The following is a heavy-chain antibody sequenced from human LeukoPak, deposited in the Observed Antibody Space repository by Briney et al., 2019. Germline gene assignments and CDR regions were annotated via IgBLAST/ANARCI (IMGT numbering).Heavy chain of an antibody. CDR1: GGSISSYY. CDR2: IYYSGNT. Sequence: PSETLSLTCTVSGGSISSYYWNWIRHPPGKGLECIGYIYYSGNTNYNPSLKSRVSISVDTSKNQFSLKLSSVTAADTALYYCARSYGDYEYFQHWGQGTLVTVSS. V-gene: IGHV4-59*08. CDR3: ARSYGDYEYFQH. J-gene: IGHJ1*01. D-gene: IGHD4-17*01.